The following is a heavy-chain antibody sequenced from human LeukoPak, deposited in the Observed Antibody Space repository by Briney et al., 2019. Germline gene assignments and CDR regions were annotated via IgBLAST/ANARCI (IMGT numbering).Heavy chain of an antibody. V-gene: IGHV3-21*01. J-gene: IGHJ4*02. D-gene: IGHD3-9*01. CDR1: GFTFSSYS. Sequence: PGGSLRLSCAASGFTFSSYSMNWVRQAPGKGLEWVSSISSSSSYIYYADSVKGRFTTSRDNAKNSLYLQMNSLRAEDTAVYYCARLYDILTGYLLYPLDYWGQGTLVTVSS. CDR2: ISSSSSYI. CDR3: ARLYDILTGYLLYPLDY.